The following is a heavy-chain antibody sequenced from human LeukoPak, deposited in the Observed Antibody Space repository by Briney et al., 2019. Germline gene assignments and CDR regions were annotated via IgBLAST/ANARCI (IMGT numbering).Heavy chain of an antibody. Sequence: PGGSLRLSCAASGSTFSNYAMHWVRQGPGKGLEWVAYIAHHGNNKYYVDSVKGRFTISRDNSKKTLYVQMDSLRADDTAVYYCAKDGSWSCTDWGQGTLVTVSS. J-gene: IGHJ4*02. D-gene: IGHD2-8*02. CDR3: AKDGSWSCTD. CDR1: GSTFSNYA. V-gene: IGHV3-30*02. CDR2: IAHHGNNK.